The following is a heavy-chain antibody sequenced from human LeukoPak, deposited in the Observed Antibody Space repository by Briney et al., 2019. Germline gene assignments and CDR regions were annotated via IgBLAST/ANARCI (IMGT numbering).Heavy chain of an antibody. V-gene: IGHV4-39*01. CDR1: GGSTSSSSYY. Sequence: SETLSLTCTVSGGSTSSSSYYWGWIRQPPGKGLEWIGNIYYTGRTYYNPCLKSRVTISVDTSKNQFSLKLSSVSAADTAVYYCARLYYYDSSGPPLWGQGTLVTVSS. CDR3: ARLYYYDSSGPPL. D-gene: IGHD3-22*01. CDR2: IYYTGRT. J-gene: IGHJ4*02.